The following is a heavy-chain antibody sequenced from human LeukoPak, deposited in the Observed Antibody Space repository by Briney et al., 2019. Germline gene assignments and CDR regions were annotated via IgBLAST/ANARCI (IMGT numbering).Heavy chain of an antibody. CDR3: AKGVEMATIVAYFDY. CDR2: ISYDRSNK. V-gene: IGHV3-30*18. D-gene: IGHD5-24*01. Sequence: GGSLRLSCAASGFTFSSYGMPWVRQAPGKGLEWVAVISYDRSNKYYADSVKGRFTISRDNSKNTLYLQMNSLRAEDTAVYYCAKGVEMATIVAYFDYWGQGTLVTVSS. CDR1: GFTFSSYG. J-gene: IGHJ4*02.